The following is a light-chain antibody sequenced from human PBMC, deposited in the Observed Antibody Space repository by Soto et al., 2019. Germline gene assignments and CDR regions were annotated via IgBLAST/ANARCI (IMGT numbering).Light chain of an antibody. Sequence: EIVSTKSPATVSLSPGERSTLSCRASQSVSSYLAWYQQKPGQAPRLLIYDASNRATGIPARFSGSGSGTDFTLTISSLEPEDFAVYYCQQRSNWPLTFGGGTKVDIK. CDR1: QSVSSY. CDR2: DAS. CDR3: QQRSNWPLT. V-gene: IGKV3-11*01. J-gene: IGKJ4*01.